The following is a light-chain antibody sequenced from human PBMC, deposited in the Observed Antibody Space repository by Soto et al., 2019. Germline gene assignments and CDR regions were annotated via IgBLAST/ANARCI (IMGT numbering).Light chain of an antibody. CDR3: QKYNSAPQT. Sequence: DIQMTQSPSTLSGSVGDRVTITCRAIQTISSWLAWYQQKPGKAPKLLIYDASSLESGVPSRFSGSGSGTDFTLTISSLQPEDVATYYCQKYNSAPQTFGQGTKVDIK. CDR2: DAS. CDR1: QTISSW. V-gene: IGKV1-5*01. J-gene: IGKJ1*01.